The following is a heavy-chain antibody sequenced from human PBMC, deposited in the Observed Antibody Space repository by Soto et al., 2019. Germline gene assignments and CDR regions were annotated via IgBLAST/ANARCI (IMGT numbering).Heavy chain of an antibody. CDR1: GGSFSGYY. CDR3: ARHDLYYYDYPYLYYYYGMDV. V-gene: IGHV4-34*01. D-gene: IGHD3-22*01. J-gene: IGHJ6*02. Sequence: TSETLSLTCAVYGGSFSGYYWSWIRQPPGKGLEWIGEINHSGSTNYNPSLKSRVTISVDTSKNQFSLKLSSVTAADTAVYYCARHDLYYYDYPYLYYYYGMDVWGQGTTVTVSS. CDR2: INHSGST.